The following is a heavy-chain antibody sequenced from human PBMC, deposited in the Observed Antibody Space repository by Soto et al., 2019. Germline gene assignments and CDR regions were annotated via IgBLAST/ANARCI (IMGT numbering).Heavy chain of an antibody. D-gene: IGHD6-19*01. CDR3: ANAARIAVAGTGVGFDY. J-gene: IGHJ4*02. Sequence: PGGSLRLSCAASGFAFSNYAMHWVRQAPGKGLEWVSSISTSIDATYYADSVKGRFTISRDNSKNTLYLQMNSLRAEDTAVYYCANAARIAVAGTGVGFDYWGQGTLVTVSS. V-gene: IGHV3-23*01. CDR1: GFAFSNYA. CDR2: ISTSIDAT.